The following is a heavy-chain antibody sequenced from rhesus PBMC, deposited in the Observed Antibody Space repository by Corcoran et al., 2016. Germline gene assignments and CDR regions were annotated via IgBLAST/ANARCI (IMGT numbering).Heavy chain of an antibody. J-gene: IGHJ4*01. D-gene: IGHD3-3*01. V-gene: IGHV4-173*01. CDR1: GGSISSNY. CDR3: ARAAVTIFGVVIKMGYFDY. Sequence: QLQLQESGPGLVKPSETLSLTCAVSGGSISSNYWSWVRQPPGKGLEWIGRFSGSDGSTNYNPSLKSRVTISTDTSKNQFSLKLSSVTAADTAVYYCARAAVTIFGVVIKMGYFDYWGQGVLVTVSS. CDR2: FSGSDGST.